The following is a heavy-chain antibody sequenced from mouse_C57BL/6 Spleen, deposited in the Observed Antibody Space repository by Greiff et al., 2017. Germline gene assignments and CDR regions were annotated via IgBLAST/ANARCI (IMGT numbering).Heavy chain of an antibody. CDR1: GYAFSSSW. D-gene: IGHD2-3*01. CDR2: IYPGDGDT. V-gene: IGHV1-82*01. CDR3: ARREGWLLYAMDY. J-gene: IGHJ4*01. Sequence: QVQLQQSGPELVKPGASVKISCKASGYAFSSSWMNWVKQRPGKGLEWIGRIYPGDGDTNYNGKFKGKATLTADKSSSTAYMQLSRLTSEDSAVYFCARREGWLLYAMDYWGQGTSVTVSS.